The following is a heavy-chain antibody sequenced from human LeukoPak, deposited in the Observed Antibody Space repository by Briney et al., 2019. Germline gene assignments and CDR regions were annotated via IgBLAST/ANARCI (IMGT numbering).Heavy chain of an antibody. CDR1: GFTFSSYA. Sequence: GGSLRLSCAASGFTFSSYAMHWVRQAPGKGLEWVAVISYDGSNKYYADSVKGRFTISRDNSKNTLYLQMNSLRAEDTAVYYCARYGAQDDYSNYVSPYYFDYWGQGTLVTVSS. CDR2: ISYDGSNK. D-gene: IGHD4-11*01. CDR3: ARYGAQDDYSNYVSPYYFDY. J-gene: IGHJ4*02. V-gene: IGHV3-30*04.